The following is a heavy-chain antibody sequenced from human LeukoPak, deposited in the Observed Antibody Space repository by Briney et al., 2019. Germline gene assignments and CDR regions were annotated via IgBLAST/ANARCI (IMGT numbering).Heavy chain of an antibody. CDR1: GFTFDDYA. CDR2: ISWNSGNI. Sequence: PGGSLRLSCAASGFTFDDYAMHWVRQAPGKGLEWVSGISWNSGNIGYADSVKGRFTISRDNAKNSLYLQMNSLRAEDTALYYCAKDSNYGGNSLLDYWGQGTLVTVSS. D-gene: IGHD4-23*01. V-gene: IGHV3-9*01. J-gene: IGHJ4*02. CDR3: AKDSNYGGNSLLDY.